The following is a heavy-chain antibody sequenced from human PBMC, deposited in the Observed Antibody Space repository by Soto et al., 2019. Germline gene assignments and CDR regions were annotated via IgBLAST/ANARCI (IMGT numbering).Heavy chain of an antibody. CDR1: GFSLTNARMG. D-gene: IGHD5-18*01. Sequence: QVTLKESGPVLVKPTETLTLTCTVSGFSLTNARMGVSWIRQPPGKALEWLAHIFSNDEKAYSPSLKSRLTISRDNSKSQVVLTVTNMDRVDTAKYFCARIRDTAMVPDYWGQGTLVTVSS. V-gene: IGHV2-26*01. J-gene: IGHJ4*02. CDR3: ARIRDTAMVPDY. CDR2: IFSNDEK.